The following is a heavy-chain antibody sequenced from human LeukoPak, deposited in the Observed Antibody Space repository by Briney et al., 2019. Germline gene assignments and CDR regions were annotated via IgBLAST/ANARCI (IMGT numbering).Heavy chain of an antibody. D-gene: IGHD5-18*01. J-gene: IGHJ4*02. V-gene: IGHV1-46*01. CDR2: INPSGGST. Sequence: GALVKVSCKASGYTFTSYYMHWVRQAPGQGLEWMGIINPSGGSTSYAQKFQGRVTMTRDTSTSTIYMELSSLRSEDTAVYYCARGGPGRIQLWFIWVYWGQGTLVTVSS. CDR1: GYTFTSYY. CDR3: ARGGPGRIQLWFIWVY.